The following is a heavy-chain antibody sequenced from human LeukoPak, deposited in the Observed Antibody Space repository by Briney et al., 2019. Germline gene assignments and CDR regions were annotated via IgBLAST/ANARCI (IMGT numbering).Heavy chain of an antibody. CDR2: IYYSGST. V-gene: IGHV4-39*01. CDR1: GGSISSSSYY. J-gene: IGHJ3*02. CDR3: ANTYYDILTGPSTDAFDI. Sequence: SSETLSLTCTVSGGSISSSSYYWGWIRQPPGKGLEWIGSIYYSGSTYYNPSLKSRVTISVDTSKNQFSLKLSSVTAADTAVYYCANTYYDILTGPSTDAFDIWGQGTMVTVSS. D-gene: IGHD3-9*01.